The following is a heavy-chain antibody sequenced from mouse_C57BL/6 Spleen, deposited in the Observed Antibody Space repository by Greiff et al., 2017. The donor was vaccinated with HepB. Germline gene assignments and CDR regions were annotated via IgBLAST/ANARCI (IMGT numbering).Heavy chain of an antibody. CDR3: ARAAQATFWYAMDY. J-gene: IGHJ4*01. CDR2: INPNNGGT. CDR1: GYTFTDYY. Sequence: EVKLMESGPELVKPGASVKISCKASGYTFTDYYMNWVKQSHGKSLEWIGDINPNNGGTSYNQKFKGKATLTVDKSSSTAYMELRSLTSEDSAVYYCARAAQATFWYAMDYWGQGTSVTVSS. V-gene: IGHV1-26*01. D-gene: IGHD3-2*02.